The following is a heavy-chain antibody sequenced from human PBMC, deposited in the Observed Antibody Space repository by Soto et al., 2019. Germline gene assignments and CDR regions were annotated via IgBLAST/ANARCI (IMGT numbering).Heavy chain of an antibody. CDR2: ISAYNGNT. CDR1: RYTFTSYG. CDR3: ARAEVPYYYDSSGYYSGY. D-gene: IGHD3-22*01. J-gene: IGHJ4*02. Sequence: GASVKVSCKASRYTFTSYGIRWVRQAPGQGLEWMGWISAYNGNTNYAQKLQGRVTMTTDTSTSTAYMELRSLRSDDTAVYYCARAEVPYYYDSSGYYSGYWGQGTLVTVSS. V-gene: IGHV1-18*01.